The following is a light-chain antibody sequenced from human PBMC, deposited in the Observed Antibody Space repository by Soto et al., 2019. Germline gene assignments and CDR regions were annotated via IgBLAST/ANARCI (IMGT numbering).Light chain of an antibody. CDR3: QEYIQWPPGM. CDR1: QFVSSR. CDR2: DTS. Sequence: DIEVTQSPATLSASPGERVTLSCRASQFVSSRLAWYQRRPGQVPRLLIYDTSTRAPGISARFSGSGSGTEFTLTISSLQSEDFAVYYCQEYIQWPPGMFGPGTTVDIK. J-gene: IGKJ1*01. V-gene: IGKV3-15*01.